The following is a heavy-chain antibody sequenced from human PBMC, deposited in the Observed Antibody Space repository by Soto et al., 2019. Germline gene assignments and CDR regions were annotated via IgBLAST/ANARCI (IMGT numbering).Heavy chain of an antibody. V-gene: IGHV3-30-3*01. J-gene: IGHJ4*02. CDR1: GFTFSSYA. CDR3: ARDPPGPTGDSHYFDY. Sequence: PGGSLRLSCAASGFTFSSYAMHWVRQAPGKGLEWVAVISYDGSNKYYTDSVKGRFTISRDNSKNTLYLQMNSLRAEDTAVYYCARDPPGPTGDSHYFDYWGQGTLVTVSS. D-gene: IGHD7-27*01. CDR2: ISYDGSNK.